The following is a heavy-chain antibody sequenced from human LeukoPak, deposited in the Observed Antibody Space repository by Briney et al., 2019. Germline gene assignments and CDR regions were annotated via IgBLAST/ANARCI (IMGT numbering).Heavy chain of an antibody. V-gene: IGHV4-38-2*02. J-gene: IGHJ4*02. CDR3: ARVEDTNYYDSSGYNY. Sequence: SETLSLTCTVSGYSISSGYYWGWIRQPPGKGLEWIGSIYHSGSTYYNPSLKSRVTISVDTSKNQFSLKVSSVTAADTAVYYCARVEDTNYYDSSGYNYWGQGTLVTVSS. D-gene: IGHD3-22*01. CDR2: IYHSGST. CDR1: GYSISSGYY.